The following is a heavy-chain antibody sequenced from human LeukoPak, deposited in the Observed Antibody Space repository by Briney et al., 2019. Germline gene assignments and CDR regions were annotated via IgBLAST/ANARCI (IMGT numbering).Heavy chain of an antibody. CDR1: GFTVSNKY. D-gene: IGHD3-16*01. CDR2: FYSGGST. V-gene: IGHV3-53*01. CDR3: AKSYDYVWGSYGYKGAFDI. Sequence: GGSLRLSCAASGFTVSNKYMNWVRQAPGKGLEWVSVFYSGGSTYYADSVKGRFTISRDNSKNTLYLQMNSLRAEDTAVYYCAKSYDYVWGSYGYKGAFDIWGQGTMVTVSS. J-gene: IGHJ3*02.